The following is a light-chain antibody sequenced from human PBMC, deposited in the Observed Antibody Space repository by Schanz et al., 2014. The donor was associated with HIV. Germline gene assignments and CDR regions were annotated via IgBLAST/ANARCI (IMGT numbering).Light chain of an antibody. CDR1: QSISIS. V-gene: IGKV1-39*01. J-gene: IGKJ2*01. CDR3: QQSYSATPYT. CDR2: ATS. Sequence: DIQLTQSPSFLSASVGARVTITCRASQSISISLNWYQQKPGKAPRLLIYATSLLHTGVPSRFSGSGSGTHFTLTITSLQFDDFATYYCQQSYSATPYTFGQGTRLEIK.